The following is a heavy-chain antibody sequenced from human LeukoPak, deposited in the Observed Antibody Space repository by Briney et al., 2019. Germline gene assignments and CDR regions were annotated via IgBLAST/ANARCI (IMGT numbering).Heavy chain of an antibody. J-gene: IGHJ5*02. CDR2: IYYSGST. V-gene: IGHV4-59*08. CDR1: GGAISSYY. Sequence: SETLSLTCTVSGGAISSYYGSWIRQPPGKGLEWIGDIYYSGSTNYNPSLKSRVTISVDTSKNQFSLKLSSVTAADTAVYYCARHPTDIVVVPAAIRWFDPWGQGTLVTVSS. CDR3: ARHPTDIVVVPAAIRWFDP. D-gene: IGHD2-2*01.